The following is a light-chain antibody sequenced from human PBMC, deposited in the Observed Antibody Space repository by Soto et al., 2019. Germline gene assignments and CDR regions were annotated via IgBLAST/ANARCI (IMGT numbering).Light chain of an antibody. Sequence: EIVLTQSPGTLSLSPGETATIYRSPSQTLASNFLVWYQQKPGQAPRLLISSTSRRATGIPDRFSGSGSGTDFTLTISRLDTEDFAVYYCHQSGSSPLTFGPGTKVDIK. CDR3: HQSGSSPLT. V-gene: IGKV3-20*01. J-gene: IGKJ3*01. CDR1: QTLASNF. CDR2: STS.